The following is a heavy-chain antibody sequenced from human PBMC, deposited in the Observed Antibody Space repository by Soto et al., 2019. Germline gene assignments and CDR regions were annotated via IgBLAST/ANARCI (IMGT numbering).Heavy chain of an antibody. CDR3: AIGYPNCSGGSCYMNYFQH. J-gene: IGHJ1*01. CDR1: GGSISSYY. D-gene: IGHD2-15*01. Sequence: QVQLQESGPGLVKPSETLSLTCTVSGGSISSYYWSWIRQPPGKGLEWIGYIYYSGSTNYNPSLKSRVTISVDTSKNQFSLKLSSVTAADTAVYYCAIGYPNCSGGSCYMNYFQHWGQGTLVTVSS. V-gene: IGHV4-59*01. CDR2: IYYSGST.